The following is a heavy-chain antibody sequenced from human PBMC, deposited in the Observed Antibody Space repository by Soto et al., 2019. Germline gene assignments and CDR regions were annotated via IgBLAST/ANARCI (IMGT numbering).Heavy chain of an antibody. CDR3: ARPHQTSRWYGL. D-gene: IGHD6-13*01. V-gene: IGHV4-39*01. CDR1: GGSISSSSYY. J-gene: IGHJ4*02. Sequence: QLQLQESGPGLVKPSETLSLTCTVSGGSISSSSYYWGWIRQPPGKGLEWIGSIYYSGSTYYNPSLKSRVTISVDTSKNQFSLKLSSVPAADPAVYYCARPHQTSRWYGLWGQGTLVTVSS. CDR2: IYYSGST.